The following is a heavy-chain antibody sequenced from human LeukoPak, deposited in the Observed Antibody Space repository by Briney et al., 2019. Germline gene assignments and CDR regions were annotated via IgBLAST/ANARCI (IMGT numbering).Heavy chain of an antibody. J-gene: IGHJ5*02. D-gene: IGHD1-26*01. Sequence: PGGSLRLSCAASGFTFSSYAMSWVRQAPGKGLEWVSAISGSGGSTYYADSVKGRFTISRDNSKNMLYLQMNSLRAEDTAVYYCAKDRGSYFSNWFDPWGQGTLVTVSS. CDR1: GFTFSSYA. CDR3: AKDRGSYFSNWFDP. CDR2: ISGSGGST. V-gene: IGHV3-23*01.